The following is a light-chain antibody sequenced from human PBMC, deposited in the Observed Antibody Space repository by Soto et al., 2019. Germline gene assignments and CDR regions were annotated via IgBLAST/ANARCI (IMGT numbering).Light chain of an antibody. Sequence: EIVLTQSPATLSSSPGERVALSCRASQSVGSHLAWYQQKPGQAPRLLIYDASSRATGIPARFSGSGSGTDFTLTISSLESEDFAVYYCQHRTNWPPVTFGQGTRLDVK. V-gene: IGKV3-11*01. CDR1: QSVGSH. J-gene: IGKJ5*01. CDR2: DAS. CDR3: QHRTNWPPVT.